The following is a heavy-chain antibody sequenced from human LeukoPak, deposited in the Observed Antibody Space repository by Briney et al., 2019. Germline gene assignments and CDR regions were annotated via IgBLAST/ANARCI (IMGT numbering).Heavy chain of an antibody. CDR1: GFTFSSFV. Sequence: GGSLRLSCAASGFTFSSFVMSWVRQAPGKGLEWVSVISGSGGSTFYADSVKGRFTISRDNSKNTLYLQMNILRAEDTAVYYCARDQVPGQYWGQGTLVTVSS. V-gene: IGHV3-23*01. CDR3: ARDQVPGQY. J-gene: IGHJ4*02. CDR2: ISGSGGST.